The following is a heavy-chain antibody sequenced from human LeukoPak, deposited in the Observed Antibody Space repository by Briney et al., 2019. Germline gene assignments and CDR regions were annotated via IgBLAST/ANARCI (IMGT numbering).Heavy chain of an antibody. CDR3: ARGDRAVGNALDI. J-gene: IGHJ3*02. CDR2: IRNKAESYTT. CDR1: GFTFSDHY. V-gene: IGHV3-72*01. Sequence: PGGSLRLSCAASGFTFSDHYMDWVRQAPGKGLEWFGRIRNKAESYTTEYAASVKGRFTISRDDSKNSLYLPMNSLKTEETTAYYCARGDRAVGNALDIWAQGTRVTVSS. D-gene: IGHD6-13*01.